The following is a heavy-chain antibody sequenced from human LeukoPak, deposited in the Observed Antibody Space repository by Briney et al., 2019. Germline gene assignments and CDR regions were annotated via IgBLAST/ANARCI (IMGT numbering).Heavy chain of an antibody. CDR2: ISGSGGST. Sequence: GGSLRLSCAASGFTFSSYGMSWVRQAPGKGLEWVSAISGSGGSTYYADSVKGRFTISRDNSKNTLYLQMNSLRAEDTAVYYCAIPFGQCHQCYWGQGTLVTVSS. D-gene: IGHD3-16*01. J-gene: IGHJ4*02. CDR1: GFTFSSYG. V-gene: IGHV3-23*01. CDR3: AIPFGQCHQCY.